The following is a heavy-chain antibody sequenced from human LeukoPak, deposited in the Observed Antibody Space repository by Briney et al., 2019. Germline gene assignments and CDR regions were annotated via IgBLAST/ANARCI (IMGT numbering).Heavy chain of an antibody. CDR2: IKQDGSEK. CDR3: GRGGGSSGYYYEDGAFDI. CDR1: GFTFSSYW. V-gene: IGHV3-7*01. Sequence: GGSLRLSCAASGFTFSSYWMSWVRQAPGKGLEWVAYIKQDGSEKYYVDSVKGRFTISRDNAKNSLYLQMNSLRAEDTAVYYCGRGGGSSGYYYEDGAFDIWGQGTMVTVSS. D-gene: IGHD3-22*01. J-gene: IGHJ3*02.